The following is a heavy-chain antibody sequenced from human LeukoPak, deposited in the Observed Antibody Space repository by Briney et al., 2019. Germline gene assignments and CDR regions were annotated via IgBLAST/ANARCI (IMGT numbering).Heavy chain of an antibody. J-gene: IGHJ4*02. CDR3: ARGGGGSYHYFDY. CDR2: ISSNGGST. D-gene: IGHD1-26*01. V-gene: IGHV3-64*01. CDR1: GFTSSSYA. Sequence: PGGSLRLSCAASGFTSSSYAMHWVRQAPGKGLEYVSAISSNGGSTYYANSVKGRFAISRDNSKNTLYLQMGSLRAEDMAVYYCARGGGGSYHYFDYWGQGTLVTVSS.